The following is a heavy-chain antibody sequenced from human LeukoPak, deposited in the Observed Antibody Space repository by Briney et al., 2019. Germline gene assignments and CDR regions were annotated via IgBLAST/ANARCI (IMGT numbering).Heavy chain of an antibody. CDR2: VSSDGRGT. Sequence: GGSLRLSCAATRFTFSSYWMHWVRQAPGKGLVWVSRVSSDGRGTRYADSVRGRFTISRDNAKNTLYLQMNSLRAEDTAVYYCTRGGSPPEALGDTFDIWGQGTMVTVSS. V-gene: IGHV3-74*01. CDR3: TRGGSPPEALGDTFDI. D-gene: IGHD1-26*01. J-gene: IGHJ3*02. CDR1: RFTFSSYW.